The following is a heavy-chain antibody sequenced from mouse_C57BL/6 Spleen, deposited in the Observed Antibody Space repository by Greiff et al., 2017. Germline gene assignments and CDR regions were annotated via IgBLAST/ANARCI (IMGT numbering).Heavy chain of an antibody. CDR1: GFTFSSYA. CDR2: ISDGGSYT. D-gene: IGHD4-1*01. CDR3: ARGPNWDDAMDY. Sequence: EVKLVESGGGLVKPGGSLKLSCAASGFTFSSYAMSWVRQTPEKRLEWVATISDGGSYTYYPDNVKGRFTISRDNAKNNLYLQMSHLKSEDTAMYYCARGPNWDDAMDYWGQGTSVTVSS. J-gene: IGHJ4*01. V-gene: IGHV5-4*03.